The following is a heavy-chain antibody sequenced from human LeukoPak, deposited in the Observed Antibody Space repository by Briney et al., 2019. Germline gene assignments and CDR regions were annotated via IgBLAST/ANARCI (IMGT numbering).Heavy chain of an antibody. Sequence: PSETLSLTCHVSGGSISSSSDFWGWIRQPPGKGLEWIGSIYNSGSTNYNPSLKSRVTMSVDTSKNQFSLKLSSVTAADTAVYYCARAHSRGYYYYMDVWGKGTTVTISS. CDR2: IYNSGST. CDR3: ARAHSRGYYYYMDV. V-gene: IGHV4-39*07. D-gene: IGHD5-24*01. J-gene: IGHJ6*03. CDR1: GGSISSSSDF.